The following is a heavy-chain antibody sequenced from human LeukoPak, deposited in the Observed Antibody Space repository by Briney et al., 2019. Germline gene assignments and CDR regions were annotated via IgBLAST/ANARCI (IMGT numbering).Heavy chain of an antibody. CDR1: GYTFTSYY. J-gene: IGHJ4*02. V-gene: IGHV1-46*03. Sequence: ASVKVSCKASGYTFTSYYMHWVRQAPGQGLEWMGFINPSGGSTSYAQKFQGRVTMTSDTSTSTVYMELTSLRSEDTAMYYCTRNADSGLDYWGQGTLVTVSS. CDR2: INPSGGST. CDR3: TRNADSGLDY. D-gene: IGHD3-10*01.